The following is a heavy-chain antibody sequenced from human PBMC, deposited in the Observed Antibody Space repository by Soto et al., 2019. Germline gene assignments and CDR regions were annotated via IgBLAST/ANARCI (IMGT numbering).Heavy chain of an antibody. CDR3: ARVPNGSGSYYFYYYYGMDV. V-gene: IGHV3-30-3*01. CDR2: ISYDGSNK. Sequence: GGSLRLSCAASGFTFSSYAMHWVRQAPGKGLEWVAVISYDGSNKYYADSVKGRFTISRDNSKNTLYLQMNSLRAEDTAVYYCARVPNGSGSYYFYYYYGMDVWGQGTTVTVSS. CDR1: GFTFSSYA. J-gene: IGHJ6*02. D-gene: IGHD3-10*01.